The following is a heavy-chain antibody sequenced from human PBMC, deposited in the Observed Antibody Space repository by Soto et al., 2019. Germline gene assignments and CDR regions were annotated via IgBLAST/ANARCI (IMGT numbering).Heavy chain of an antibody. Sequence: PSETLSLTCTVSGGSISSGGYYWSGIRQHPGKGLEWIGYIYYSGSTYYNPSLKSRVTISVDTSKNQFSLKLSSVTAADTAVYYCATGGFVPRMDVWGQGTTVTVSS. CDR3: ATGGFVPRMDV. V-gene: IGHV4-31*03. CDR2: IYYSGST. J-gene: IGHJ6*02. CDR1: GGSISSGGYY. D-gene: IGHD3-16*01.